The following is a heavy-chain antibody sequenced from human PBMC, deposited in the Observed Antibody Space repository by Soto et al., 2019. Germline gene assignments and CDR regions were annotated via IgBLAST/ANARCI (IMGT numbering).Heavy chain of an antibody. V-gene: IGHV1-18*04. CDR2: ISAYNGNT. CDR1: GYTVTSYG. D-gene: IGHD3-22*01. Sequence: ASGKVCCKASGYTVTSYGISWLRQAPGQGLEWMGWISAYNGNTNYAQKLQGRVTMTTDTSTSTAYMELRSLRSDDTAVYYCARAPADSSGYSEYFQHWGQGTLVTVSS. CDR3: ARAPADSSGYSEYFQH. J-gene: IGHJ1*01.